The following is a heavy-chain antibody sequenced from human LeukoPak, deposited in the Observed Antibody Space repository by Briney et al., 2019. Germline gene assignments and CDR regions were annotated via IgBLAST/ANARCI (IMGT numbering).Heavy chain of an antibody. CDR1: GGSFSNYY. V-gene: IGHV4-34*01. CDR2: VNDRGSI. Sequence: SETLSLTCAVYGGSFSNYYWSWISQPPGKGLEWIGEVNDRGSISHNPSLRSRVTMLLDMSKNQFSLKLNSVTAADTAVYYCARPDLVDYYFDFWGQGTLVTVSA. D-gene: IGHD4/OR15-4a*01. CDR3: ARPDLVDYYFDF. J-gene: IGHJ4*02.